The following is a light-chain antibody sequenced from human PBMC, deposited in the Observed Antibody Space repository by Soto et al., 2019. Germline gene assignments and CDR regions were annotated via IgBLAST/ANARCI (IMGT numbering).Light chain of an antibody. J-gene: IGLJ3*02. CDR1: SSNIGSHY. Sequence: QSALTQPPSASGTPGQSLTISGAGISSNIGSHYVYWYQHLPGTAPKLLIFRDGQRPSGVPDRFFGSKSCTSASLAISGLRSEDEAHYYCAVWDASLTGWVFGGGAKMTV. V-gene: IGLV1-47*01. CDR2: RDG. CDR3: AVWDASLTGWV.